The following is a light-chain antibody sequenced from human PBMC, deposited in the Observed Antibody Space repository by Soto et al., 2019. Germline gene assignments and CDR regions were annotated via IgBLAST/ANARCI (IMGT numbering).Light chain of an antibody. Sequence: QSALTQPASVSGSPGQSITISCTGTSSDVGGYNYVSWYQHHPGKAPKLMIYDVSNRPSGVSNRFSGSKSGNTASLTISGLQPEDEADYYCSSYTDLHTRQILCGTGTKVTVL. J-gene: IGLJ1*01. CDR2: DVS. CDR1: SSDVGGYNY. CDR3: SSYTDLHTRQIL. V-gene: IGLV2-14*03.